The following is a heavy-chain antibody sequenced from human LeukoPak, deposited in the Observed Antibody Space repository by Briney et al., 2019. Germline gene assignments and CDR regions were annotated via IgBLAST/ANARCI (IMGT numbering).Heavy chain of an antibody. Sequence: PGGSLRLSCVGSGFTFTTYWMTWVRQAPGKGLEWVANIKQDGSEKYYVDSVKGRFTISRDNAKNSLYPQMNSLRGEDTAVYYCAKVGVYYDSSGYLNYWGQGTLVTVSS. V-gene: IGHV3-7*01. CDR2: IKQDGSEK. CDR3: AKVGVYYDSSGYLNY. CDR1: GFTFTTYW. J-gene: IGHJ4*02. D-gene: IGHD3-22*01.